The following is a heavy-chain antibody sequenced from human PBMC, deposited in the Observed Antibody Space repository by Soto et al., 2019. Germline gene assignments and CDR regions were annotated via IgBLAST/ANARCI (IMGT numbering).Heavy chain of an antibody. CDR3: AREWEVEGRDLSRWFDP. CDR1: GGTFNSYT. Sequence: QVQLVQSGAEVKKPGSSVKVSCKASGGTFNSYTITWVRQAPGRGLEWMGGILPIFNTRNYAQKFQGRVTITADEFTSTAYMELSSLRSEDTAVYYCAREWEVEGRDLSRWFDPWGQGTLVTVSS. D-gene: IGHD1-26*01. V-gene: IGHV1-69*01. J-gene: IGHJ5*02. CDR2: ILPIFNTR.